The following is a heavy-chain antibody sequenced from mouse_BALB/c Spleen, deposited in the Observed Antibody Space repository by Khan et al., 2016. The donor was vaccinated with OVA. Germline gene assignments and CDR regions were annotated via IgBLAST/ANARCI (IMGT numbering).Heavy chain of an antibody. V-gene: IGHV2-3*01. CDR3: AKFTTDYYAMDY. Sequence: QVQLQQSGPGLVAPSQSLSITCTVSGFSLTSYGVNWVRQPPGKGLEWLGVIWGDGSTNYHSTLISRLIISKDNSKSQVFLKLRSLQTDDTATYFGAKFTTDYYAMDYWGQGTSVTVSA. CDR1: GFSLTSYG. J-gene: IGHJ4*01. CDR2: IWGDGST. D-gene: IGHD1-1*01.